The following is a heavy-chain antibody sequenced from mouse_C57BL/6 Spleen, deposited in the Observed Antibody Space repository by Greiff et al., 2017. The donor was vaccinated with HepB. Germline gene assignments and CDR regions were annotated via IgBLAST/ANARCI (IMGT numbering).Heavy chain of an antibody. Sequence: EVQLQQSGPELVKPGASVKISCKASGYTFTDYYMNWVKQSHGKSLEWIGDINPNNGGTSYNQKFKGKATLTVDKSSSTAYMELRSLTSEDSAVYYCARWGLRHDWYFDVWGTGTTVTVSS. D-gene: IGHD2-4*01. J-gene: IGHJ1*03. V-gene: IGHV1-26*01. CDR3: ARWGLRHDWYFDV. CDR1: GYTFTDYY. CDR2: INPNNGGT.